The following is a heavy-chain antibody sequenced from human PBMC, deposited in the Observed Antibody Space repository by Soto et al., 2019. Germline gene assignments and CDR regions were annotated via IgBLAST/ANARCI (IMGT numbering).Heavy chain of an antibody. J-gene: IGHJ4*02. Sequence: EVQLLESGGGLVQPGGSLRLSCAGSGFTFRSNTMSWVRQAPGEGLEWVAGIGGSGVSTYYADSVKGRFTISRDNSKNTLYLQLHTLRGDDTAVYYCAKGKISSGWLLHYWGQGSLVTVSS. CDR1: GFTFRSNT. CDR3: AKGKISSGWLLHY. CDR2: IGGSGVST. D-gene: IGHD6-19*01. V-gene: IGHV3-23*01.